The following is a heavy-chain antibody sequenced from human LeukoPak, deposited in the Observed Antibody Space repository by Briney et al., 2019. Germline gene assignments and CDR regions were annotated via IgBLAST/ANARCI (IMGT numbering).Heavy chain of an antibody. Sequence: GESLKISCKGSGYIFTNYLIGWVRQMPGEGLELMGIIYPGDSDTRYSPSFQGQVTISADKSISTAYLQWSSLKASDTAVYYCARSPDSGTTYAMDVWGQGTTVTVSS. CDR3: ARSPDSGTTYAMDV. CDR1: GYIFTNYL. V-gene: IGHV5-51*01. D-gene: IGHD1-1*01. CDR2: IYPGDSDT. J-gene: IGHJ6*02.